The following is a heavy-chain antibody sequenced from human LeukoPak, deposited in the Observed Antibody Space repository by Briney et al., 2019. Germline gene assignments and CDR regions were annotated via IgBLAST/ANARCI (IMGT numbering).Heavy chain of an antibody. Sequence: GRSLRLSCAASGFTFSSYSMHWVRQAPGKGLEWVAVISYDGSNKYYADSVKGRSTISRDHSKNTLYLQMNSLRGEDTAVYYCARGYSSAWNDPFDYWGQGTLVSVSS. CDR3: ARGYSSAWNDPFDY. CDR2: ISYDGSNK. J-gene: IGHJ4*02. CDR1: GFTFSSYS. D-gene: IGHD6-19*01. V-gene: IGHV3-30*04.